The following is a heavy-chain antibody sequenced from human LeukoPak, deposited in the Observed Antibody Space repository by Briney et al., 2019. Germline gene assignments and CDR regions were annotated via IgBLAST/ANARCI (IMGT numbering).Heavy chain of an antibody. Sequence: SETLSLTCTVSGGSISSSNYYWGWIRQPPGKGLEWIASIYYSGSTYYNPSLKSRVTISVEMSKNQFSLKVSSVSAADTAVYYCARVASYSYNYMDVWGKGTTVTVS. CDR3: ARVASYSYNYMDV. V-gene: IGHV4-39*07. J-gene: IGHJ6*03. CDR2: IYYSGST. CDR1: GGSISSSNYY.